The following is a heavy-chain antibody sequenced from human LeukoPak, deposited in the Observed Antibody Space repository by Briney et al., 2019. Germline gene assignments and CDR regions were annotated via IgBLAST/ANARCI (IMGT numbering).Heavy chain of an antibody. CDR2: IYSGGYT. J-gene: IGHJ4*02. Sequence: GGSLRLSCAASGFTVSSSYMIWVRQAPGKGLEWVSVIYSGGYTSYADSVKGRFTISRDNSKNTVYLQMNSLRAEDTAVYYCAKDSSFFDYWGQGTLVTVSS. CDR3: AKDSSFFDY. V-gene: IGHV3-53*01. CDR1: GFTVSSSY.